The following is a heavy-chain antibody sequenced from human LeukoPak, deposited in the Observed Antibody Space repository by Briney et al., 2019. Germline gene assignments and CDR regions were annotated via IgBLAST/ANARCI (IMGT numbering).Heavy chain of an antibody. CDR2: IFYSGST. V-gene: IGHV4-4*02. CDR3: AKSNGYGLVDI. CDR1: GDSISSRNW. J-gene: IGHJ3*02. Sequence: PSETLSLTCAVSGDSISSRNWWTWVRQPPGKGLEWIGNIFYSGSTYYSPSLRSRVTISLDTSRNQFSLKLNSVTAADTAVYYCAKSNGYGLVDIWGQGTMVTVSS. D-gene: IGHD3-10*01.